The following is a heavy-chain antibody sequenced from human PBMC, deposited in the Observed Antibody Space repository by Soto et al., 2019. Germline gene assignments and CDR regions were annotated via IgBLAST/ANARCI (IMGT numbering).Heavy chain of an antibody. CDR2: ISYDGNNE. J-gene: IGHJ4*02. V-gene: IGHV3-30*18. CDR1: GFTFSSYG. Sequence: HVQLVESGGGVVQPGRSLRLSCAASGFTFSSYGMHWVRQAPGQGLEWMAFISYDGNNENYADSVKGRFTISRDNSKNTLYLQMSSLRAEDTAVYYCAKGYSGYDSALDYWGQGTLVTVSS. D-gene: IGHD5-12*01. CDR3: AKGYSGYDSALDY.